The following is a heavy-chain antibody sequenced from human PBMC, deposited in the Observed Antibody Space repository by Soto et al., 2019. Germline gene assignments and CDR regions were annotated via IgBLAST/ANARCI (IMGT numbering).Heavy chain of an antibody. Sequence: HPGGSLRLSCAASGFTFSSYGMHWVRQAPGKGLEWVAVISNDGSNKYYADSVKGRFTISRDNSKNTLYLQMNSLRAEDTAVYYCAKEWVYDSSGWSFDYWGQGTLDTVSS. CDR2: ISNDGSNK. J-gene: IGHJ4*02. CDR1: GFTFSSYG. V-gene: IGHV3-30*18. CDR3: AKEWVYDSSGWSFDY. D-gene: IGHD3-22*01.